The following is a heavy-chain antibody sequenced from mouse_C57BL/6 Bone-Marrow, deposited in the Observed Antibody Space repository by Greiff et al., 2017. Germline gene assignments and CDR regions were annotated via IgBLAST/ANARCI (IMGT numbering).Heavy chain of an antibody. CDR1: GYTFTSYW. V-gene: IGHV1-55*01. CDR2: IYPGSGST. J-gene: IGHJ4*01. D-gene: IGHD2-3*01. CDR3: ARSWGYSYYYAMDY. Sequence: QVQLQQPGAELVKPGASVKMSCKASGYTFTSYWITWVKQRPGQGLEWIGDIYPGSGSTNYNEKFKSKATLTVDTASSTASMQLSSLTSEDSAVYYCARSWGYSYYYAMDYWGQGTSVTVSS.